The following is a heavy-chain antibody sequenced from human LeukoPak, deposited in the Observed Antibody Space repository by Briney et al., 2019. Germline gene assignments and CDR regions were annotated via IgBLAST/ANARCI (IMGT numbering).Heavy chain of an antibody. J-gene: IGHJ4*02. CDR1: GFTFSSYW. V-gene: IGHV3-21*01. D-gene: IGHD3-10*01. CDR2: ISSSSSHI. CDR3: ARGRGLPGPLDY. Sequence: GGSLRLSCAASGFTFSSYWMSWVRQAPGKGLEWVSSISSSSSHIYYADSVKGRFTISRDNAKNSLYLQMNSLRAEDTAVYYCARGRGLPGPLDYWGQGTLVTVSS.